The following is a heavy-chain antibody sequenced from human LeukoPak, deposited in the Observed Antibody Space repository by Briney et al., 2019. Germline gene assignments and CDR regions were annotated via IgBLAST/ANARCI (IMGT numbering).Heavy chain of an antibody. V-gene: IGHV3-48*03. Sequence: GGSLRLSCAASGFTFSSYEMNWVRQAPAKGLEWVSYISSSGTTIYYADSVRGRFTISRDNAKNSLYLQMNSLRAEDTAVYYCARRGSSPDYWGQGALVTVSS. J-gene: IGHJ4*02. CDR3: ARRGSSPDY. D-gene: IGHD6-6*01. CDR1: GFTFSSYE. CDR2: ISSSGTTI.